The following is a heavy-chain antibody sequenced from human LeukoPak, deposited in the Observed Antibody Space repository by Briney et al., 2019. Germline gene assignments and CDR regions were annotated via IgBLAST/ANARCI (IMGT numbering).Heavy chain of an antibody. Sequence: SETLSLTCTVSGGSISSSSYYWGWIRQPPGKGLEWIGSIYYSGSTYYNPSLKSRVTISVDTSKNQFSLKLSSVTAADTAVYYCARADYGDYDDYYYYYMDVWGKGTTVTASS. CDR1: GGSISSSSYY. CDR3: ARADYGDYDDYYYYYMDV. CDR2: IYYSGST. J-gene: IGHJ6*03. D-gene: IGHD4-17*01. V-gene: IGHV4-39*07.